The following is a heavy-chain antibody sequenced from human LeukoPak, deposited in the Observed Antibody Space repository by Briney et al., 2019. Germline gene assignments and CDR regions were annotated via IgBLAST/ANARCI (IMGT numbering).Heavy chain of an antibody. J-gene: IGHJ4*02. CDR3: ARDTDTAMAY. CDR1: GGSVCSGSYY. Sequence: PSETLSLTYTVYGGSVCSGSYYLSWIRQPPGKGLEWIGYIYYSGSTNYNPSLKSRVTISVDTSKNQFSLKLSSVTAADTAVYYCARDTDTAMAYWGQGTLVTVSS. V-gene: IGHV4-61*01. D-gene: IGHD5-18*01. CDR2: IYYSGST.